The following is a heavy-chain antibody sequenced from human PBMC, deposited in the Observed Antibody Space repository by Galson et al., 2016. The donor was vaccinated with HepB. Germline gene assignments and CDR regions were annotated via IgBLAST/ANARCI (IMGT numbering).Heavy chain of an antibody. J-gene: IGHJ4*02. Sequence: SLRLSCAASGFTFTNYCIHWIRQVPGKGLVWVSRILRDESFYADSVKGPFTISAYNANNTVDLQMNRRRVEDTAVYYCVRDRRSWDWGRGTPVTVAS. CDR2: ILRDES. V-gene: IGHV3-74*01. CDR1: GFTFTNYC. CDR3: VRDRRSWD. D-gene: IGHD1-26*01.